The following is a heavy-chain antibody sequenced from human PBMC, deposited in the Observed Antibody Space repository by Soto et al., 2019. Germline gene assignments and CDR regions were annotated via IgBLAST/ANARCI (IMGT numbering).Heavy chain of an antibody. CDR3: VRGPSDHKLRLVEWPYGDY. V-gene: IGHV3-53*01. CDR2: IYSGHTT. CDR1: GFTVSSNQ. Sequence: GGSLRLSSVASGFTVSSNQMSWVRQAPGKGLEWVSVIYSGHTTYYADSVEGRFTISRDDSKNTLYLQMNSLRVEDTAVYYCVRGPSDHKLRLVEWPYGDYWGQGALVTVSS. D-gene: IGHD3-3*01. J-gene: IGHJ4*02.